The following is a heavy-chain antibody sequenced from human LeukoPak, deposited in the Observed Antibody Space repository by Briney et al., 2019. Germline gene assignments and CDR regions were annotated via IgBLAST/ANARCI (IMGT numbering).Heavy chain of an antibody. V-gene: IGHV4-34*01. CDR3: ARERGSDY. CDR1: GGSFSGYY. J-gene: IGHJ4*02. CDR2: INHSGST. D-gene: IGHD3-16*01. Sequence: SETLSLTCAVYGGSFSGYYWSWIRQPPGKGLEWIGEINHSGSTNYNPSLKSRVTISVDTYKNQFSLKLSSVTAADKAVYYCARERGSDYWGQGTLVTVSS.